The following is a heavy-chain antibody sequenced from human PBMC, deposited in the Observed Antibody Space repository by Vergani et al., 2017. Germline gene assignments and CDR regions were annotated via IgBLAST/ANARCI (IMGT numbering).Heavy chain of an antibody. D-gene: IGHD6-19*01. Sequence: QVQLVQSGAEVKKPGASVKVSCKASGYTFTSYGISWVRQAPGQGLEWMGWISAYNGNTNYAQKLQGRVTMTTDTSTSTAYMELRSLRSDDTAVDYCAGGGWMYRNSGWYEGSPHHLDYWGQGTLVTVSA. J-gene: IGHJ4*02. CDR2: ISAYNGNT. V-gene: IGHV1-18*01. CDR3: AGGGWMYRNSGWYEGSPHHLDY. CDR1: GYTFTSYG.